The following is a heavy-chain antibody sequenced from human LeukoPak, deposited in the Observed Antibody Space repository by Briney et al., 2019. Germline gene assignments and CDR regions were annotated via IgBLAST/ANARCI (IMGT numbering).Heavy chain of an antibody. CDR1: GGSISSSSYY. Sequence: SETLSLTCTVSGGSISSSSYYWGWIRQPPGKGLEWIGSIHYSGSTNYNPSLKSRVTISVDKSKNQFSLKLSSVTAADTAVYYCAAWIQLWLRAGYWGQGTLVTVSS. CDR2: IHYSGST. CDR3: AAWIQLWLRAGY. J-gene: IGHJ4*02. V-gene: IGHV4-39*07. D-gene: IGHD5-18*01.